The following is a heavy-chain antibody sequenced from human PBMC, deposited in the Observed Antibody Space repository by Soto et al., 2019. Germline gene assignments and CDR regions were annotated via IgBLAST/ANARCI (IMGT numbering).Heavy chain of an antibody. D-gene: IGHD1-26*01. CDR3: AKVREQGDASDI. J-gene: IGHJ3*02. CDR1: GFTFSSYA. V-gene: IGHV3-23*01. Sequence: EVQLLESGGGLVQPGGSLRLSCAASGFTFSSYAMSWVRQAPGKGLEWVSGSGGSTYYADSVKGRFTISSDNSKNTLYLQMNSLRAEDTAVYYCAKVREQGDASDIWGQGTMVTVSS. CDR2: GSGGST.